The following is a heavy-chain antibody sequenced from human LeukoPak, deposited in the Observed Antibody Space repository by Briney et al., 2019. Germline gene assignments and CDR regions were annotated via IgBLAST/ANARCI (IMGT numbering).Heavy chain of an antibody. D-gene: IGHD4-17*01. J-gene: IGHJ4*02. V-gene: IGHV1-69*01. CDR3: ARGSAYGDYGVDY. Sequence: SVKVSCKASGGTFSSYAISWVRQAPGQGLEWMGGIIPIFGTAKYAQKFQGRVTITADESTSTAYMELSSLRSEDRAVYYCARGSAYGDYGVDYWGQGTMVTVSS. CDR2: IIPIFGTA. CDR1: GGTFSSYA.